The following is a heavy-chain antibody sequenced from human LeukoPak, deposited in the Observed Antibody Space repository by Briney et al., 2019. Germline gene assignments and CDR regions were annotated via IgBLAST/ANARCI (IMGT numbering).Heavy chain of an antibody. V-gene: IGHV1-2*02. D-gene: IGHD3-10*01. Sequence: ASVTVSCKTSGYTFTDYYLHWVRQAPGQGLEWMGWINPNSGGTNYAQKSLGRVSMTRDTSISTAYMELNNLRSDGTAVYYCARGAPVANTLLRGGDYYYYGLDVWGQGTTVTVSS. J-gene: IGHJ6*02. CDR2: INPNSGGT. CDR1: GYTFTDYY. CDR3: ARGAPVANTLLRGGDYYYYGLDV.